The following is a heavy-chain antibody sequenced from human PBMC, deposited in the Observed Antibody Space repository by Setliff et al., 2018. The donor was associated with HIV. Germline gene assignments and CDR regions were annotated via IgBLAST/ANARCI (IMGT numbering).Heavy chain of an antibody. CDR1: EFTFSDYR. CDR3: ARETAMVKGVFDY. CDR2: IYHSGST. Sequence: AETLRLSCSASEFTFSDYRMHWVRQPPGKGLEWIGSIYHSGSTYYNPSLKSRVTISVDTSKNQFSLKLSSVTAADTAVYYCARETAMVKGVFDYWGQGTLVTVSS. V-gene: IGHV4-38-2*02. D-gene: IGHD5-18*01. J-gene: IGHJ4*02.